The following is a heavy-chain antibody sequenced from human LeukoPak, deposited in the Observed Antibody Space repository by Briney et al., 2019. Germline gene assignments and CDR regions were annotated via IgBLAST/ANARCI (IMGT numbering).Heavy chain of an antibody. V-gene: IGHV4-30-2*01. Sequence: SQTLSLTCAVSGGSISSGGYSWSWIRQPPGKGLEWIGYIYHSGSTYYNPSLKSRVTISVDRSKNQFSLKLSSVTAADTAVCYCARGGYCSGGSCDWFDPWGQGTLVTVSS. CDR1: GGSISSGGYS. CDR3: ARGGYCSGGSCDWFDP. J-gene: IGHJ5*02. D-gene: IGHD2-15*01. CDR2: IYHSGST.